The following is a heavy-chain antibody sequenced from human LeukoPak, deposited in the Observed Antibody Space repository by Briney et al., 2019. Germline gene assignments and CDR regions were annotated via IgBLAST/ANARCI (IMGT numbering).Heavy chain of an antibody. J-gene: IGHJ6*02. Sequence: GGSLRLSCAASGFTFSSYAMSWVRQAPGKGLEWVSAISGSGGSTYYADSVKGRFTISRDNSKNTLYLQMNSLRAEDTAVYYCAKGFNGAPYYDFWSGFSYYGMDVWGQGTTVTVS. CDR3: AKGFNGAPYYDFWSGFSYYGMDV. V-gene: IGHV3-23*01. CDR1: GFTFSSYA. CDR2: ISGSGGST. D-gene: IGHD3-3*01.